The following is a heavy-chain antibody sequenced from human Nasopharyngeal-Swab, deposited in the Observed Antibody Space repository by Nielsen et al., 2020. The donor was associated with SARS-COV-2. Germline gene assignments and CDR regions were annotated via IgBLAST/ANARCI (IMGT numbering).Heavy chain of an antibody. J-gene: IGHJ3*02. V-gene: IGHV5-51*01. D-gene: IGHD3-22*01. CDR1: GYSFTNFW. Sequence: GESLKISCQASGYSFTNFWIAWVRQMPGKGLEWMGIIFPFDSETRYSPSFQGQVTISADKSINTAYLQWSSLKASDTAMYYCARTAIEGGYYRGDAFDIWGQGTMVTVSS. CDR3: ARTAIEGGYYRGDAFDI. CDR2: IFPFDSET.